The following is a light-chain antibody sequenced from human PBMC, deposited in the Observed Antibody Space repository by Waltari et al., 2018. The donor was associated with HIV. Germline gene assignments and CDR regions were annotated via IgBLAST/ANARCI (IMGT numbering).Light chain of an antibody. Sequence: QSALTQPASVSGSLGQSVRISCTGTSRDVGRPNVVSWYKIEPGKVPKLLIFEVNKRPSGISSRFSGSRSGNTASLTISGLQLDDEADYFCCSFAGDKDGQLSKYVFGTGTTVTV. CDR1: SRDVGRPNV. J-gene: IGLJ1*01. CDR2: EVN. V-gene: IGLV2-23*02. CDR3: CSFAGDKDGQLSKYV.